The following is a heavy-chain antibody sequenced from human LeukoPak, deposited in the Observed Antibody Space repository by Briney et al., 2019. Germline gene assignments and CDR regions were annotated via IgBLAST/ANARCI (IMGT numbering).Heavy chain of an antibody. V-gene: IGHV3-21*01. CDR1: GFTFSSYS. J-gene: IGHJ5*01. CDR2: ISGSSTYI. CDR3: AKEGRGWFDS. Sequence: PGGALRLSCAASGFTFSSYSMNWVRQAPGEGPEWVSSISGSSTYIYYADSVKGRFTISRDNAKNSLYLQMNSLRVEDSAVYYCAKEGRGWFDSWGQGTLVTVSS.